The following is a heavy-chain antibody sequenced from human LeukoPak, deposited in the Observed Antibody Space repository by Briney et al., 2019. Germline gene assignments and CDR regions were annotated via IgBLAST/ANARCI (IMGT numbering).Heavy chain of an antibody. CDR1: GFTFSSYA. V-gene: IGHV3-7*01. J-gene: IGHJ4*02. D-gene: IGHD1-1*01. CDR3: ARVVGRGDYFDY. Sequence: GGSLRLSCAASGFTFSSYAMSWVRQAPGKGLEWVANIKQDGSEKYYVDSVKGRFTISRDNAKNSLYLQMNSLRAEDTAVYYCARVVGRGDYFDYWGQGTLVTVSS. CDR2: IKQDGSEK.